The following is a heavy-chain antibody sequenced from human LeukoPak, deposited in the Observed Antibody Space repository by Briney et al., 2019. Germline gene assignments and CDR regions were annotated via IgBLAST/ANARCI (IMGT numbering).Heavy chain of an antibody. V-gene: IGHV3-21*01. CDR3: ARDRYGDKRTFDY. CDR2: ISTSSTYI. J-gene: IGHJ4*02. D-gene: IGHD4-17*01. Sequence: GGSLRLSCAAAGFTFSSYSMNWVRQAPRRGLEWVSFISTSSTYIYYAASVKGRFTISRDNAKNSLYLQMNSLRAEDTAVYYCARDRYGDKRTFDYWGQGTLVTVSS. CDR1: GFTFSSYS.